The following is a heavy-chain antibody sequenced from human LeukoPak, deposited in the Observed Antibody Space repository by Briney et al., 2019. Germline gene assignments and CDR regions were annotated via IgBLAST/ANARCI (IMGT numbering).Heavy chain of an antibody. CDR1: GGSISSYY. V-gene: IGHV4-59*01. J-gene: IGHJ4*02. CDR3: ARGQDDSSGYYRRTYYFDY. D-gene: IGHD3-22*01. Sequence: PSETLSLTCTVSGGSISSYYWSWIRQPPGKGLEWIGYIYYSGSTNYNPSLKSRVTISVDTSKNQFSLKLSSVTAADTAVYYCARGQDDSSGYYRRTYYFDYWGQGTLVTVSS. CDR2: IYYSGST.